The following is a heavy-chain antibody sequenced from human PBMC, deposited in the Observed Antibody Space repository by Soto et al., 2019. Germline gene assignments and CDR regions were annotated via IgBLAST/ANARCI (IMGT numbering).Heavy chain of an antibody. CDR3: ARRCSSTRCLVL. CDR2: ISGYNGNT. V-gene: IGHV1-18*01. J-gene: IGHJ2*01. CDR1: GYTFTSYG. D-gene: IGHD2-2*01. Sequence: QVQLVQSGAEVKKPGASVKVSCKASGYTFTSYGICWVRQAPGQGLEWMGWISGYNGNTNYAQNLQGRVTMTTDTSTSTVYMELRRLISDDTAVYYCARRCSSTRCLVLWCRGTLVIVSS.